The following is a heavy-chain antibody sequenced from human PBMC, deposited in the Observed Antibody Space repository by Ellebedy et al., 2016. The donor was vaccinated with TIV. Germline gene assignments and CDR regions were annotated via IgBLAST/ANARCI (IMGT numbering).Heavy chain of an antibody. CDR3: ARDGSGSYYPFDY. V-gene: IGHV4-4*07. J-gene: IGHJ4*02. CDR2: VHGSGST. D-gene: IGHD3-10*01. Sequence: MPGGSLRLSCTVSGGSISYYYWSWIRQPAGKGLEWIGRVHGSGSTNYNPSLESRVTMSVDTSKNQFSLHLNSVTAADTAVYFCARDGSGSYYPFDYWGQGTLVTVSS. CDR1: GGSISYYY.